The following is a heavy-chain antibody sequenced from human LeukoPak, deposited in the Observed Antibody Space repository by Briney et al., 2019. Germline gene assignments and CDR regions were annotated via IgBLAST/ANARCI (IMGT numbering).Heavy chain of an antibody. CDR3: ARDFRDIVVVPAAPRYYYYYYYMDV. V-gene: IGHV3-66*02. D-gene: IGHD2-2*01. J-gene: IGHJ6*03. CDR1: GFTVSSNY. CDR2: IYSGGST. Sequence: AGXSLRLSCAASGFTVSSNYMSWVRQAPGKGLEWVSVIYSGGSTYYSDSVKGRFTISRDNSKNTLYLQMNSLRAEDTAVYYCARDFRDIVVVPAAPRYYYYYYYMDVWGKGTTVTVSS.